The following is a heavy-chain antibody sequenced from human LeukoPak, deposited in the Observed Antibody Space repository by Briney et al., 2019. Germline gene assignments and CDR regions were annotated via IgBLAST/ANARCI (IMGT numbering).Heavy chain of an antibody. V-gene: IGHV1-8*01. D-gene: IGHD5-24*01. CDR2: MNPNSGNT. CDR3: ARGPISRGRWLQRRLDY. Sequence: ASVKVSCKASGYTFTSYDINWVRQATGQGLEWMGWMNPNSGNTGYAQKFQGRVTMTRNTSISTAYMELSSLRSEDTAVYYCARGPISRGRWLQRRLDYWGRGTLVTVSS. J-gene: IGHJ4*02. CDR1: GYTFTSYD.